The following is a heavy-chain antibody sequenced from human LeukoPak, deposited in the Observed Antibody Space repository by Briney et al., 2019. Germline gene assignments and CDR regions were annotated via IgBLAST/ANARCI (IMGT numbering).Heavy chain of an antibody. CDR2: IYYSGST. Sequence: SETLSLTCTVSGGSISSYYWSWIRQPPGKGLEWIGYIYYSGSTNYNPSLKSRVTISVDTSKNQFSLKLSSVTAADTAVYYCARVWFLGFDYWGQGTLVTVSS. D-gene: IGHD2/OR15-2a*01. J-gene: IGHJ4*02. CDR3: ARVWFLGFDY. V-gene: IGHV4-59*01. CDR1: GGSISSYY.